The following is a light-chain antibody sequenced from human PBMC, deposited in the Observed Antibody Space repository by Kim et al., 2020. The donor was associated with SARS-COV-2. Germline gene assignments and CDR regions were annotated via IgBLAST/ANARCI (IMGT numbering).Light chain of an antibody. CDR3: QKYDSAPYT. CDR1: QGINTY. CDR2: GAA. Sequence: SAAVGDRVTITGRASQGINTYLAWYQQKPGRVPELLIYGAATLQSGVPSRFTGSASGTDFTLTISSLQPEDVATYYCQKYDSAPYTFGQGTKLEI. V-gene: IGKV1-27*01. J-gene: IGKJ2*01.